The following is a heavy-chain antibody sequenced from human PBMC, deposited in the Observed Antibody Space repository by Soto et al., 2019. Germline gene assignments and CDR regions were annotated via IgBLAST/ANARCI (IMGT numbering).Heavy chain of an antibody. CDR1: GYTFTSYG. CDR2: IRAYKGNT. V-gene: IGHV1-18*04. CDR3: ARDPVPQRSSLRYFWGGPDDDFDI. J-gene: IGHJ3*02. Sequence: ASVKVSCKASGYTFTSYGISWVRQAPGQGLEWMGWIRAYKGNTNYAQKLQSRVTMPKDQSTSTDYMEMRRLRSDDTAVYYCARDPVPQRSSLRYFWGGPDDDFDIWGQGKMVTVS. D-gene: IGHD3-9*01.